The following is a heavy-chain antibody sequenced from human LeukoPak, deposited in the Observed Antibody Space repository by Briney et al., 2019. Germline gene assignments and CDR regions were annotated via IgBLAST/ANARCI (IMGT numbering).Heavy chain of an antibody. CDR1: GFTFTNYA. V-gene: IGHV3-23*01. J-gene: IGHJ4*02. CDR2: ITVSDGSS. Sequence: GPSLTLSCVASGFTFTNYAMSWVRHAPGKGLEWVSAITVSDGSSYYADSVKGRFTISRDNPKNTLYLQVNSLRAEDTAVYYCAKWGDYDILTGYYVPDYWGQGTLVTVSS. D-gene: IGHD3-9*01. CDR3: AKWGDYDILTGYYVPDY.